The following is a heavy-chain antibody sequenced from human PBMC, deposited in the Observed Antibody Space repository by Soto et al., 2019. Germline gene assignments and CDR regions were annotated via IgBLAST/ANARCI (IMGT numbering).Heavy chain of an antibody. CDR1: CAAISSYY. CDR3: ARAPILGATLFDY. D-gene: IGHD1-26*01. Sequence: SVTLSLSCSISCAAISSYYWRSIRQPPRKGLEWIGYIYYSGSTNYNPSLKSRVTISVDTSKNQFSLKLSSVTAADTPVYYCARAPILGATLFDYWGQGTLVTVS. V-gene: IGHV4-59*07. CDR2: IYYSGST. J-gene: IGHJ4*02.